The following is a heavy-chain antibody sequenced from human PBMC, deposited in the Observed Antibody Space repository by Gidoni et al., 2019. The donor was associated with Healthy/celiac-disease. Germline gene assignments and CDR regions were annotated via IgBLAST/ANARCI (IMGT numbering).Heavy chain of an antibody. CDR2: SSSSSSTI. J-gene: IGHJ6*02. CDR3: ARGRRIVVPPTMHYYYYGMDV. V-gene: IGHV3-48*02. CDR1: AFPFGSYT. D-gene: IGHD2-2*01. Sequence: EVQLVESGGGLVQPGGSLRLSCAASAFPFGSYTINWVRQAPGKGREWSSYSSSSSSTIYYADSVKGRFTISRDNAKTSLYLQMNSLRDEDTAVYYCARGRRIVVPPTMHYYYYGMDVWGQGTTVTVSS.